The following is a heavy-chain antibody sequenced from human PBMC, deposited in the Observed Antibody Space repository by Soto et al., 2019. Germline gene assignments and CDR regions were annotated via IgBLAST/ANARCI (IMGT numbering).Heavy chain of an antibody. D-gene: IGHD3-3*01. Sequence: KPSETLSLTCAVSGGSISSYYWSWIRQPPGKGLEWIGYIYYSGSTYYNPSLKSRVTISVDTSKNQFSLKLSSVTAADTAVYYCARVSSRVTIFGVVTARYFDYWGQGTLVTVSS. CDR1: GGSISSYY. CDR2: IYYSGST. V-gene: IGHV4-30-4*01. CDR3: ARVSSRVTIFGVVTARYFDY. J-gene: IGHJ4*02.